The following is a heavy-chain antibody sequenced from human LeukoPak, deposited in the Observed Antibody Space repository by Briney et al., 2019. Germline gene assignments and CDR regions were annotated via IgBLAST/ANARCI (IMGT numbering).Heavy chain of an antibody. D-gene: IGHD2-21*02. CDR3: AKEVEGDSCYFDY. CDR1: GFTFDDYA. CDR2: ISWNSGSI. J-gene: IGHJ4*02. Sequence: GRSLRLSCAASGFTFDDYAMHWVRQAPGKGLKWVSGISWNSGSIGYADSVKGRFTISRDNAKNSLYLQMNSLRAEDTALYYCAKEVEGDSCYFDYWGQGTLVTVSS. V-gene: IGHV3-9*01.